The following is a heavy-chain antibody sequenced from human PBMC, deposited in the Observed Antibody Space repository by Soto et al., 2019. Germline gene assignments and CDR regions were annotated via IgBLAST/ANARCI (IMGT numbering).Heavy chain of an antibody. CDR1: GYTFTSYA. J-gene: IGHJ4*02. D-gene: IGHD5-12*01. Sequence: QVQLVQSGAEVKKPGASVKDSCKASGYTFTSYAMHWVRQAPGQRLEWMGWINAGNGNTKYSQKFQGRVTITRDTSASTAYMELSSLRSEDTAVYYCARGILATITPDYWGQGTLVTVSS. CDR2: INAGNGNT. CDR3: ARGILATITPDY. V-gene: IGHV1-3*01.